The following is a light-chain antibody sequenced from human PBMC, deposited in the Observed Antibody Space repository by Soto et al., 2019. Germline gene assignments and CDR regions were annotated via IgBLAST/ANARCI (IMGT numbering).Light chain of an antibody. Sequence: QSVLTQPPSASGTPGQRVTISSSGSSSNIGSNTLNWYQQLPGAAPNLLIYSNNQRPSGVPDRFSGSKSGTSASLAISWLQSEDEAEDYCAAWDDRLTGVVFGGGTKLTVL. CDR1: SSNIGSNT. CDR3: AAWDDRLTGVV. CDR2: SNN. V-gene: IGLV1-44*01. J-gene: IGLJ2*01.